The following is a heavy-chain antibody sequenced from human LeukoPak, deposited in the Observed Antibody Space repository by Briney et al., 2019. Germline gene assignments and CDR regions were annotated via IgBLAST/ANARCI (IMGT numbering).Heavy chain of an antibody. J-gene: IGHJ2*01. CDR1: GFIFSSYA. Sequence: GGSLRLSCAASGFIFSSYAMSWVRQAPGKGLEWVSILYSGADTYYADSVKGRFVVSRDSSKNMLFLHMNALRPEDTAVYYCARIGDHFHWYLDLWGRGTLVTVSS. CDR3: ARIGDHFHWYLDL. V-gene: IGHV3-53*01. D-gene: IGHD3-3*02. CDR2: LYSGADT.